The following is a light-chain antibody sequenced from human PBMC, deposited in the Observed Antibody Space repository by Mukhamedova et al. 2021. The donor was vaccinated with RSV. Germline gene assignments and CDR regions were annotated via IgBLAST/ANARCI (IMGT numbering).Light chain of an antibody. CDR1: SSDVGSYNY. V-gene: IGLV2-8*01. CDR3: SSYAGSNNLV. Sequence: VTISCTGTSSDVGSYNYVSWYQQHPGKAPKLMIYEVDKRPSGVPDRFSGSKSGNTASLTVSGLQAEDEADYYCSSYAGSNNLVFGG. J-gene: IGLJ2*01. CDR2: EVD.